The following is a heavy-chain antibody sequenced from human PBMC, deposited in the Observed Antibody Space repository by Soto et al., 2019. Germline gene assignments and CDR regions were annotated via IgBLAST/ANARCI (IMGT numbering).Heavy chain of an antibody. CDR3: ERDGQRGPSDAFDV. CDR1: GFSSSNYE. J-gene: IGHJ3*01. V-gene: IGHV3-48*03. D-gene: IGHD3-10*01. CDR2: ISTTGTSP. Sequence: EVQLVESGGGLVQPGGSLRLSCTASGFSSSNYEMNWIRQAPGKGLEWVEHISTTGTSPYYADSVRGRFTVSRDTANNSIYLQMTSLRAEDTALYYCERDGQRGPSDAFDVWGQGTMVTVSS.